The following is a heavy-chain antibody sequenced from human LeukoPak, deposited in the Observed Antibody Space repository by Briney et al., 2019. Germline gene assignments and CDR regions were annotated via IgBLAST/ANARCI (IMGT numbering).Heavy chain of an antibody. J-gene: IGHJ4*02. CDR2: IWYDGSNK. V-gene: IGHV3-33*01. Sequence: GGSLRLSCAASGFTFSSYGMHWVRQAPGKGLEWVAVIWYDGSNKYYEDSVKGRFTISRDSSKNTLFLQMSSLRAGDTAVYYCARSRGGSSSGVGDNFDHWGQGTLVTVSS. CDR3: ARSRGGSSSGVGDNFDH. D-gene: IGHD6-6*01. CDR1: GFTFSSYG.